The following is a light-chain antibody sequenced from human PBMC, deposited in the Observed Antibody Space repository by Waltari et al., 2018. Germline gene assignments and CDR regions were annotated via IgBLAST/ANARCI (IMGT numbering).Light chain of an antibody. CDR2: KAS. CDR1: QSINNW. J-gene: IGKJ1*01. Sequence: DIQMTQSPSILSASVGDRVTITCRASQSINNWLAWYQQKPGKAPKLLIYKASSLESGVPSRFSGSGSGTQFTLTISSLQPEDFASYYCQQYNTLWTFGQGTKVEIK. V-gene: IGKV1-5*03. CDR3: QQYNTLWT.